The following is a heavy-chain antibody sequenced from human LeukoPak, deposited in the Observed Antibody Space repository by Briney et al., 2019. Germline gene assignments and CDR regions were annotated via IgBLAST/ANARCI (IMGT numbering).Heavy chain of an antibody. D-gene: IGHD1-1*01. CDR2: IYYSGST. V-gene: IGHV4-59*01. CDR3: ARGVGNENY. CDR1: GFTFSDYA. Sequence: PGGSLRLSCAASGFTFSDYAMNWVRQAPGKGLEWIGYIYYSGSTNYNPSLKSRVTISVDTSKNQFSLKLSSVTAADTAVYYCARGVGNENYWGQGTLVTVSS. J-gene: IGHJ4*02.